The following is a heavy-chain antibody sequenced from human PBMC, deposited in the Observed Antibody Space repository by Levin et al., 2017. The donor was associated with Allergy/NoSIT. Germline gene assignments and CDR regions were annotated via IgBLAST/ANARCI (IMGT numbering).Heavy chain of an antibody. CDR1: GFTFTNAW. V-gene: IGHV3-15*01. Sequence: GGSLRLSCEASGFTFTNAWMNWVRQAPGKGLECVGLIKSKTDGGTTDYASPVKDRFTISRDDSKNTLYLQMNSLKTEDTAVYFCTISGISGTRWYGNGIDVWGQGTTVTVSS. J-gene: IGHJ6*02. CDR3: TISGISGTRWYGNGIDV. D-gene: IGHD1-7*01. CDR2: IKSKTDGGTT.